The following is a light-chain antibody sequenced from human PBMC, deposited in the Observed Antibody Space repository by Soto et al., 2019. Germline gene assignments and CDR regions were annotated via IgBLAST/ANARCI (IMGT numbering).Light chain of an antibody. Sequence: QSALTQPASVSGSPGQSITISCTGTSSDVGGYKFVSWCQQHPGKAPKFIIYDVSIRPSGVSNRFSGSKSGNTASLTISGLQAEDEADYYCSSYTSGSHYIFGTGTKVTVL. V-gene: IGLV2-14*01. CDR2: DVS. CDR3: SSYTSGSHYI. J-gene: IGLJ1*01. CDR1: SSDVGGYKF.